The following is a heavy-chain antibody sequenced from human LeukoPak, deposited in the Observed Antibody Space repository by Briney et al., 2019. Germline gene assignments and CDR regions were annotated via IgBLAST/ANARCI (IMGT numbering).Heavy chain of an antibody. D-gene: IGHD1-26*01. Sequence: YWSWIRQHPGTGLEWIGIIYPGDSDTRYSPSFQGQVTISADKSISTAYLQWSSLKASDTAMYYCASGSPFTYWGQGTLVTVSS. J-gene: IGHJ4*02. V-gene: IGHV5-51*01. CDR3: ASGSPFTY. CDR1: YW. CDR2: IYPGDSDT.